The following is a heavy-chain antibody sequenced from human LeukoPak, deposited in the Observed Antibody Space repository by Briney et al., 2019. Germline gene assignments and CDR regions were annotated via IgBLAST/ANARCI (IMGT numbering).Heavy chain of an antibody. Sequence: GGSLRLSCAASGFPFSDYTLNWVRQAPGKGLEWVSYIGSSGRTTYFADSVRGRFTISRDNAKNSLYLQTNTLRADDTAVYYCAATRSGYYFFDIWGQGALVTVSS. V-gene: IGHV3-48*01. CDR2: IGSSGRTT. J-gene: IGHJ5*02. CDR3: AATRSGYYFFDI. D-gene: IGHD3-22*01. CDR1: GFPFSDYT.